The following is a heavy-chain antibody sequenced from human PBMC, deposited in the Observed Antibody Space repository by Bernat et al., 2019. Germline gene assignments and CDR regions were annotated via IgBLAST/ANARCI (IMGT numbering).Heavy chain of an antibody. Sequence: EVQLVESGGGLVKPGGSLRLSCAASGFTFSSYSMNWVRQAPGKGLEWVSSISSSSSYIYYADSVKGRFTISRDNAKNSLYLQMNSLRAEDTAVYYCAKELLQQERGYYYYGMDVWGQGTTVTVSS. V-gene: IGHV3-21*01. CDR2: ISSSSSYI. D-gene: IGHD1-26*01. CDR3: AKELLQQERGYYYYGMDV. CDR1: GFTFSSYS. J-gene: IGHJ6*02.